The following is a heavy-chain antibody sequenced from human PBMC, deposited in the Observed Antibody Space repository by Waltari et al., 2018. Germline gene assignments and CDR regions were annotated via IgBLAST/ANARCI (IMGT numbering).Heavy chain of an antibody. CDR3: TTRSLVEGTDDVLDL. V-gene: IGHV3-15*01. D-gene: IGHD2-21*02. CDR1: GFTVMTSW. J-gene: IGHJ3*01. Sequence: EVQLVESGGGLVKPGGSLILSFEASGFTVMTSWLTVVRQAPGKGLEWVGRIKSRTEGGTTDYAAPVKGRFSVSRDDSKKMLYLEMNNLKTEDTAMYFCTTRSLVEGTDDVLDLWGRGTMAIVSS. CDR2: IKSRTEGGTT.